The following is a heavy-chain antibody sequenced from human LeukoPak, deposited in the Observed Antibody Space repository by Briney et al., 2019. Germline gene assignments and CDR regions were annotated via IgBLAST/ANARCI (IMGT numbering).Heavy chain of an antibody. V-gene: IGHV4-61*02. CDR3: ARTQYDFWSGTYYFDY. Sequence: SQTLSLTCTVSGGSISSGSYYWSWIRQPAGKGLEWIGRIYTSGSTNYNPSLKSRVTISVDTSKDQFSLKLSSVTAADTAVYYCARTQYDFWSGTYYFDYWGQGTLVTVSS. CDR2: IYTSGST. D-gene: IGHD3-3*01. CDR1: GGSISSGSYY. J-gene: IGHJ4*02.